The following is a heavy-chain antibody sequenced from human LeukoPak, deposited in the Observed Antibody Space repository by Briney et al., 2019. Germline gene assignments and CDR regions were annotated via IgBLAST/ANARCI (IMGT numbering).Heavy chain of an antibody. CDR3: VRETPDSSSWTAFDF. J-gene: IGHJ4*02. CDR1: GFTFSDYY. Sequence: PGGSLRLSCAASGFTFSDYYMSWIRQAPGKGLEWVSYISSSGSTIYYADSVKGRFTISRDNAKNSLSLQMNSLRDEDTAVYYCVRETPDSSSWTAFDFWGQGTLVTVSS. CDR2: ISSSGSTI. D-gene: IGHD6-13*01. V-gene: IGHV3-11*04.